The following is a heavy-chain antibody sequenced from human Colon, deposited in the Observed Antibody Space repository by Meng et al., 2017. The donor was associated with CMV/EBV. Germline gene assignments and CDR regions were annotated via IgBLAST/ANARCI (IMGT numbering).Heavy chain of an antibody. J-gene: IGHJ6*02. CDR1: GFTFGDYT. CDR3: AKDVGANFFYGLDV. Sequence: SLKISCAGSGFTFGDYTMHWVRQVPGKGPEWVAGITWNSETIAYGDSVKGRFTVSRDNAKTALYLQMNSLRAEDTALYYCAKDVGANFFYGLDVWGQGTTVTVSS. D-gene: IGHD1-26*01. CDR2: ITWNSETI. V-gene: IGHV3-9*01.